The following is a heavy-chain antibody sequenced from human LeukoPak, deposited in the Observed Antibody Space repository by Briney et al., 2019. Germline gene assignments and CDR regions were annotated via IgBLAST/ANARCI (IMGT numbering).Heavy chain of an antibody. CDR3: ARQVSDYFYYYIDV. V-gene: IGHV4-39*01. CDR2: IYYSGTT. Sequence: SETLSLTCSVSGGAISSSGYYWNWIRQPPGKGLEWVGSIYYSGTTYYNSSLKSRVTISEDTSKNRFSLMLTSVTAADMAVYYCARQVSDYFYYYIDVWGEGTTVIVSS. J-gene: IGHJ6*03. CDR1: GGAISSSGYY.